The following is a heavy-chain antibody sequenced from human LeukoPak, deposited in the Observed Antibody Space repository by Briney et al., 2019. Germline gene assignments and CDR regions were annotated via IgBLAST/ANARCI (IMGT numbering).Heavy chain of an antibody. V-gene: IGHV4-38-2*01. CDR1: GYSISSGYY. D-gene: IGHD3-3*01. CDR2: IYHSGST. J-gene: IGHJ6*03. CDR3: TTLANYDFWSGPYYYYMDV. Sequence: SETLYLTCAVSGYSISSGYYWGWIRQPPGKGLEWIGSIYHSGSTYYNPSLKSRVTISVDTSKNQFSLKLSSVTAADTAVYYCTTLANYDFWSGPYYYYMDVWGKGTTVTVSS.